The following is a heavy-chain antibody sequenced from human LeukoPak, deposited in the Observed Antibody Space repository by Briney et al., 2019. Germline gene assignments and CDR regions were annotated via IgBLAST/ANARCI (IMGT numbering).Heavy chain of an antibody. V-gene: IGHV4-38-2*02. J-gene: IGHJ4*02. CDR2: IYHSGTT. Sequence: SETLSLTCTVSGYSISSGFYWGWIRQPPGKGLECIGSIYHSGTTYYNPSLKSGVTISVERSKKKFSLKLSSVTAADPAVYYCAIFTFGGIIAPDYWGQGTLVTVSS. CDR3: AIFTFGGIIAPDY. CDR1: GYSISSGFY. D-gene: IGHD3-16*02.